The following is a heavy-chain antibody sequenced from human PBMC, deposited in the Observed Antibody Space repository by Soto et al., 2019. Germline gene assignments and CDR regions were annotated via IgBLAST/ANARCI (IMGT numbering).Heavy chain of an antibody. D-gene: IGHD3-3*01. CDR3: ARGATIFGVVTKRHYYYYMDV. CDR2: ISSNGGST. J-gene: IGHJ6*03. Sequence: EVQLVESGGGLVQPVGSLRLSCAASGFTFSSYAMHLVRQAPGKGLEYVSAISSNGGSTYYANSVKGRFTISIYNYKNQLYLQMGRLRDEDMAVYYCARGATIFGVVTKRHYYYYMDVWGKGTTVTVSS. CDR1: GFTFSSYA. V-gene: IGHV3-64*01.